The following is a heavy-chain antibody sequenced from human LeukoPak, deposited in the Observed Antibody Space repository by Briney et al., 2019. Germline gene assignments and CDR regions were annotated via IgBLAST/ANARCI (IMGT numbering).Heavy chain of an antibody. CDR3: ARGEDFKSSRFDP. V-gene: IGHV4-59*11. J-gene: IGHJ5*02. D-gene: IGHD1-26*01. CDR1: GDSISGHY. Sequence: PSETLSLTCGVSGDSISGHYWNWIRQPPGRGLEWIGYIYSSGTTKYNPSLDSRVTISADTSKNHFSLKLTSVTAADTAVYYCARGEDFKSSRFDPSGQGTLVTVSA. CDR2: IYSSGTT.